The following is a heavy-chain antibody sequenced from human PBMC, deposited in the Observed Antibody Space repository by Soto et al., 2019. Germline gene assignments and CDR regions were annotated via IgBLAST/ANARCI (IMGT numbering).Heavy chain of an antibody. V-gene: IGHV3-13*01. Sequence: GGSLRLSCTASGFTFNNYDMHWVRQAKGKGLEWLSGIGAAGDTYYPGAVNGRFTISRDNARNSLYLPMNSLSAADTAVYYCVRGVLGPGDYYHGMDVWGQGTTVPVSS. J-gene: IGHJ6*02. CDR3: VRGVLGPGDYYHGMDV. CDR1: GFTFNNYD. CDR2: IGAAGDT. D-gene: IGHD2-8*02.